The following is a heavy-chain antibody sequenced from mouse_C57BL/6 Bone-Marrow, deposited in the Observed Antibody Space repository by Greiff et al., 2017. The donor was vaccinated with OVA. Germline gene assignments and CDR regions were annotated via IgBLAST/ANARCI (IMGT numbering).Heavy chain of an antibody. CDR2: INYDGSST. J-gene: IGHJ2*01. CDR3: AREGPTVGGVFDY. Sequence: EVMLVESEGGLVQPGSSMKLSCTASGFTFSDYYMAWVRQVPEKGLEWVANINYDGSSTYYLDSLKSRFIISRDNAKNILYLQMSSLKSEDTATYYCAREGPTVGGVFDYWGQGTTLTVSS. CDR1: GFTFSDYY. V-gene: IGHV5-16*01. D-gene: IGHD1-1*01.